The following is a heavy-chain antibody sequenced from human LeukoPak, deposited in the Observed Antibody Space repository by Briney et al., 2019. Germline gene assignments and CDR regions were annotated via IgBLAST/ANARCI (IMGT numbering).Heavy chain of an antibody. D-gene: IGHD2-2*01. CDR2: IYYSGST. CDR3: ARYCSSTSCLLDY. V-gene: IGHV4-39*01. J-gene: IGHJ4*02. CDR1: DASISSSNYY. Sequence: SETLSLTCTVSDASISSSNYYWGWIRQPPGKGLEWIGSIYYSGSTYYNPSLKSRVTISADTSKNQFSLKLSSVTAADTAVYYCARYCSSTSCLLDYWGQGTLVTVSS.